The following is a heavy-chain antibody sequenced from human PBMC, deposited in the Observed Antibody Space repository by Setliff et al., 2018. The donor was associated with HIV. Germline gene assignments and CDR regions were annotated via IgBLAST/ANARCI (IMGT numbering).Heavy chain of an antibody. CDR2: MYDGGST. V-gene: IGHV3-53*01. D-gene: IGHD3-22*01. Sequence: PGGSLRPSCTVSGFTVSSNYMTWVRQAPGKGLEWVALMYDGGSTYYADSVKGRFTITRDISKNTLDLQMNSLRVDDTAVYYCAKTYYYDSSGYYYFDSWGQGTLVTVSS. CDR1: GFTVSSNY. CDR3: AKTYYYDSSGYYYFDS. J-gene: IGHJ4*02.